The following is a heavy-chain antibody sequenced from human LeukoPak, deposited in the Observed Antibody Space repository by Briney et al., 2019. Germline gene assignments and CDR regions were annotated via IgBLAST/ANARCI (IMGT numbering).Heavy chain of an antibody. J-gene: IGHJ1*01. V-gene: IGHV3-11*04. CDR2: ISSSAITI. D-gene: IGHD6-19*01. CDR1: GFSISDCY. CDR3: ARPVAASYAEYF. Sequence: GGSLRLSCAASGFSISDCYMSWIRQAPGKGLEWVSYISSSAITIHYTDSVNGRFTISRDNAKNSLFLQMNSLRDEDTAIYYCARPVAASYAEYF.